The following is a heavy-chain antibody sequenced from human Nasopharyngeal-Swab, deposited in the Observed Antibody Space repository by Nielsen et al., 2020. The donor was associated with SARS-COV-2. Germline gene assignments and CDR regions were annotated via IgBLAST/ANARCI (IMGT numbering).Heavy chain of an antibody. V-gene: IGHV4-59*13. CDR3: VRELYYDFWSGYYWPSESWFDP. D-gene: IGHD3-3*01. CDR2: IYYSGST. CDR1: GGSISSYY. Sequence: SETLSLTCTVSGGSISSYYWSWIRQPPGKGLEWIGYIYYSGSTNYNPSLKSRVTISVDTSKNQFSLKLSSVTAADTAVYYCVRELYYDFWSGYYWPSESWFDPWGQGTLVTVSS. J-gene: IGHJ5*02.